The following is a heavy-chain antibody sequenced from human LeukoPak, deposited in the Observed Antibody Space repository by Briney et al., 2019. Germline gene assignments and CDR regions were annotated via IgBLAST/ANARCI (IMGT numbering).Heavy chain of an antibody. J-gene: IGHJ4*02. D-gene: IGHD6-19*01. CDR2: IYYTGST. CDR1: GGSISSHY. CDR3: ARKYSSGWGHFDY. Sequence: SETLSLTCTVSGGSISSHYWSWIRQPPGKGLEWIGSIYYTGSTIYNPSLKSRVTISIDTSKNQFSLRLSSVTAADTAVYYCARKYSSGWGHFDYWGQGTLVTVSS. V-gene: IGHV4-59*11.